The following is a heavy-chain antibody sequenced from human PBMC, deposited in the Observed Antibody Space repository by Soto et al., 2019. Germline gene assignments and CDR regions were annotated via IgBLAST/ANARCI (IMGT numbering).Heavy chain of an antibody. J-gene: IGHJ4*02. CDR2: ISYDGSNK. D-gene: IGHD3-22*01. CDR1: GFTFSSYW. V-gene: IGHV3-30*18. CDR3: AKDDSSGSVDGY. Sequence: PGGSLRLSCAASGFTFSSYWMYWVRQAPGKGLEWVAVISYDGSNKYYADSVKGRFTISRDNSKNTLYLQMNSLRAEDTAVYYCAKDDSSGSVDGYWGQGTLVTVSS.